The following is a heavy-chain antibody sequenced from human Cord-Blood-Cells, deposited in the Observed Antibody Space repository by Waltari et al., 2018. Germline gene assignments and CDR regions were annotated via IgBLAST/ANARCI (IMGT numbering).Heavy chain of an antibody. CDR3: ARESDY. Sequence: EVQLVESGGGWVQPGGSLRLSCAASGFTFSSNWMSWVRQAPGKGLEWVANIKQDGSEKYYVDSVKGRFTISRDNAKNSLYLQMNSLRAEDTAVYYCARESDYWGQGTLVTVSS. V-gene: IGHV3-7*01. J-gene: IGHJ4*02. CDR1: GFTFSSNW. CDR2: IKQDGSEK.